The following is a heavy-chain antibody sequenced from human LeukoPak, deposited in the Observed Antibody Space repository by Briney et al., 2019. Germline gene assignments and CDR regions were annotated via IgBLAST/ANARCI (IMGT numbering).Heavy chain of an antibody. V-gene: IGHV1-8*01. CDR3: ARGSRSGDY. J-gene: IGHJ4*02. D-gene: IGHD3-10*01. CDR1: GYTFTNYD. Sequence: ASVKVSCKTSGYTFTNYDINWVGKATGKGLEWMGWMNPNSGNTGYAQKFQGRVTMTRNISTSTAYMELSSLRSEDTAVYYCARGSRSGDYWGQGTQVTVSS. CDR2: MNPNSGNT.